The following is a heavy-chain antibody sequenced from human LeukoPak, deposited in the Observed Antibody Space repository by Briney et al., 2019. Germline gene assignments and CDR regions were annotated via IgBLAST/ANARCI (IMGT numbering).Heavy chain of an antibody. CDR1: GYTFTNYW. CDR2: IDPSDFYT. Sequence: KPGESLSISCKGSGYTFTNYWISWVRQMPGKGLEWMGRIDPSDFYTNYSPSFRGHVTISADKSISSAYLQWSSLKASDTAMYYCARHRDTIPADYYYGMDVWGQGTTVTVSS. J-gene: IGHJ6*02. D-gene: IGHD3-10*01. CDR3: ARHRDTIPADYYYGMDV. V-gene: IGHV5-10-1*01.